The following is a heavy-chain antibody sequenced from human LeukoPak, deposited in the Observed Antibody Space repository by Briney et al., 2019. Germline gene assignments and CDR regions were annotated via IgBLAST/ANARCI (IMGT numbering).Heavy chain of an antibody. CDR2: IRYDGSNK. D-gene: IGHD6-19*01. V-gene: IGHV3-30*02. CDR1: GFTFSSYG. Sequence: PGGSLRLSCAASGFTFSSYGMHWVRQAPGKGLEWVAFIRYDGSNKYYADSVKGRFTISRDNSKNTLYLQMNSLRAEDTAVYYCAKDLWGSSGLGDYWGQGTLVTVSS. J-gene: IGHJ4*02. CDR3: AKDLWGSSGLGDY.